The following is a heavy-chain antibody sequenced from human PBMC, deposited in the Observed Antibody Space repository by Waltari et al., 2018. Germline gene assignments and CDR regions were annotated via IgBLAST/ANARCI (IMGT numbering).Heavy chain of an antibody. CDR3: ARGQQLEVAAFFDY. Sequence: EVQLVESGGGLVQPGGSLRLSCAASGFTFSSYWMHWVRQAPGKGLVWVSRIKRDGSSTSDADSVKGRFTISRDNAKNTLYLQMNSLRAEDTAVYYCARGQQLEVAAFFDYWGQGTLVTVSS. D-gene: IGHD2-15*01. V-gene: IGHV3-74*01. CDR1: GFTFSSYW. CDR2: IKRDGSST. J-gene: IGHJ4*02.